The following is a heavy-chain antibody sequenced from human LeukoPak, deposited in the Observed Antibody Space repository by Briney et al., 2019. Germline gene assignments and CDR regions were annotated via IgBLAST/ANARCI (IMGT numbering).Heavy chain of an antibody. CDR1: GFTFSSYA. V-gene: IGHV3-30-3*01. CDR3: ARVRHHDAFDI. Sequence: GSLRLSCAASGFTFSSYAMHWVRQAPGKGLEWVAVISYDGSNKYYADSVKGRFTISRDNSKNTLYLQMNSLRAEDTAVYYCARVRHHDAFDIWGQGTMVTVSS. CDR2: ISYDGSNK. J-gene: IGHJ3*02.